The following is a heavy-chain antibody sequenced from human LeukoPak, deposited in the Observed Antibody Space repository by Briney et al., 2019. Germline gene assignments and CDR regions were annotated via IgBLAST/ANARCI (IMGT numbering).Heavy chain of an antibody. CDR2: IWNGGSNK. Sequence: PGRSLRLSCAASGFTFSSYGMHWVRQAPGKGLEWVAVIWNGGSNKYYADSVKGRFTISRDKSKNTLYLQMNSLRAEDTAVYYCAREEHTYYYDSSGYSFDYWGQGTLVTVSS. CDR3: AREEHTYYYDSSGYSFDY. D-gene: IGHD3-22*01. J-gene: IGHJ4*02. V-gene: IGHV3-33*01. CDR1: GFTFSSYG.